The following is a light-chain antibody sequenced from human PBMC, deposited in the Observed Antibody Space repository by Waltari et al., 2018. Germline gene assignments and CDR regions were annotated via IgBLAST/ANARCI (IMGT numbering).Light chain of an antibody. CDR2: VAS. V-gene: IGKV1-39*01. CDR1: QGISTY. J-gene: IGKJ2*01. Sequence: DIQMTQSPSSLSASAGDRVNITCRASQGISTYLNWYQQKPGKAPNLLIYVASNLQSGVPSRFSGSGSGTDFTLTINSLQPEDFATYYCQQSYSTPHTFGQGTKLEIK. CDR3: QQSYSTPHT.